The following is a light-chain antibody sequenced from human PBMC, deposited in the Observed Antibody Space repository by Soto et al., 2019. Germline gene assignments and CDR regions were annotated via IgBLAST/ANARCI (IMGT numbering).Light chain of an antibody. V-gene: IGKV3-15*01. CDR3: KQYNNWPIT. J-gene: IGKJ5*01. CDR1: QSISSN. CDR2: GAS. Sequence: EVVMTQSPATLSVSPGERATLSCRTSQSISSNLAWYRQKPGQAPRLLIYGASTRATGIPARFSGSGSGTEFTLTISSLQSEDFAVYYCKQYNNWPITFGQGTRLEIK.